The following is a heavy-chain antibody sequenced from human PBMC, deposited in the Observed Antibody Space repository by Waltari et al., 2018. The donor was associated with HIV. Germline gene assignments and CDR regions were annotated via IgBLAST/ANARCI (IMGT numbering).Heavy chain of an antibody. V-gene: IGHV3-74*01. CDR3: ASGYSSSWRSDYYYYGMDV. CDR1: GFTFSSYW. CDR2: IKSEGSST. J-gene: IGHJ6*02. Sequence: EVQLVESGGGLVQPGGSLRLSCAASGFTFSSYWMHWVRQAPGKGLVLVPRIKSEGSSTSNADSVKGRFTISRDNAKNTLYLQINSLRAEDTAVYYCASGYSSSWRSDYYYYGMDVWGQGTTVTVSS. D-gene: IGHD6-13*01.